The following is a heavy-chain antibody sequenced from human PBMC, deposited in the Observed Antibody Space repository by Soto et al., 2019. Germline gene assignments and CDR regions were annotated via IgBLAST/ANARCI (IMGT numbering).Heavy chain of an antibody. V-gene: IGHV4-61*01. Sequence: SETLSLTCTVSGGSVSTGSYDWSWIRQPPGKGLEWIGKIFFTGSAHYNPSLRNRVTMSVDTSKDQFSLTLTSVTAADTAVYYCARDGHGMDVWGQGTTVTVS. CDR3: ARDGHGMDV. J-gene: IGHJ6*02. CDR2: IFFTGSA. CDR1: GGSVSTGSYD.